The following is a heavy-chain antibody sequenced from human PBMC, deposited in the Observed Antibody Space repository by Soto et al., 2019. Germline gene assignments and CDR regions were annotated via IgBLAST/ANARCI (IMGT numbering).Heavy chain of an antibody. V-gene: IGHV4-61*01. Sequence: SETLSLTCTVSGGSVSTGSYDWSWIRQPPGKGLEWIGKIFFTGSAHYNPSLRNRVTMSVDTSKDQFSLTLTSVTAADTAVYYCARDGHGMDVWGQGTTVTVS. CDR3: ARDGHGMDV. J-gene: IGHJ6*02. CDR2: IFFTGSA. CDR1: GGSVSTGSYD.